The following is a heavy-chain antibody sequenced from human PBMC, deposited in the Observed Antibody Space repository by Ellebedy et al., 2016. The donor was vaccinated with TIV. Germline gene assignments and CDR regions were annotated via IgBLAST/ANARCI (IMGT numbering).Heavy chain of an antibody. CDR2: KT. D-gene: IGHD6-13*01. V-gene: IGHV3-33*01. J-gene: IGHJ4*02. CDR3: ARDGDLGYFDY. Sequence: KTYYVDSVKGRFTVSRDNSKNTVYVQMNSLRAEDTAVYYCARDGDLGYFDYWGQGTLVTVSS.